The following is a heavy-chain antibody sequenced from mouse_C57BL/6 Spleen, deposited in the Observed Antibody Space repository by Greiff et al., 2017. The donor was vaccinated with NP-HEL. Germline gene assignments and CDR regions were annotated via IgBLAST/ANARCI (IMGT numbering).Heavy chain of an antibody. V-gene: IGHV3-6*01. CDR1: GYSITSGYY. Sequence: EVKLEESGPGLVKPSQSLSLTCSVTGYSITSGYYWNWIRQFPGNKLEWMGYISYDGSNNYNPSLKNRISITRDTSKNQFFLKLNSVTTEDTATYYWARGRNWDIAYWGQGTLVTVSA. CDR2: ISYDGSN. D-gene: IGHD4-1*01. J-gene: IGHJ3*01. CDR3: ARGRNWDIAY.